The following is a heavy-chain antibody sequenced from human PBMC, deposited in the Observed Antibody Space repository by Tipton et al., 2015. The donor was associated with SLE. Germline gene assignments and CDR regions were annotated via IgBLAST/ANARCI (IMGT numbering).Heavy chain of an antibody. CDR2: IFYSGST. J-gene: IGHJ2*01. CDR1: GGSISSYY. CDR3: ARESHWYFDL. V-gene: IGHV4-59*01. Sequence: TLSLTCTVSGGSISSYYWSWIRQPPGNGLEWIGYIFYSGSTNYNPSLKSRVTISVDTSKNQFSLKLSSVTAADTAVYYCARESHWYFDLWGRGTLVTVSS.